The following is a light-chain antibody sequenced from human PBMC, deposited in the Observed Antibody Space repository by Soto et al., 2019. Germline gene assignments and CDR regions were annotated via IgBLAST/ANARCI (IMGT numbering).Light chain of an antibody. Sequence: NFMLTQPHSVSGSAGETIIISCTRSSGSIATFHVQWYQQRPGGAPTTVIFENNRRPSGVPDRFSGSIDSSSNSASLTISGLKPEDEADYHCQSFDVNTVIFGGGTKVTVL. CDR2: ENN. J-gene: IGLJ2*01. V-gene: IGLV6-57*04. CDR1: SGSIATFH. CDR3: QSFDVNTVI.